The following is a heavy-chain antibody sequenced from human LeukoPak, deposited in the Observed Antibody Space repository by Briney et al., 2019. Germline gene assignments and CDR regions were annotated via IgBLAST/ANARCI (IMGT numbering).Heavy chain of an antibody. CDR3: AREDYDILTGYDYGMDV. Sequence: SETLSLTCTVSGGSISSYYWSWIRQPAGKGLEWIGRIYTSGSTNYNPSLKSRVTMSVDTSKNQFSLKLSSVTAADTAVYYCAREDYDILTGYDYGMDVWGQGTTVTVSS. V-gene: IGHV4-4*07. CDR2: IYTSGST. CDR1: GGSISSYY. J-gene: IGHJ6*02. D-gene: IGHD3-9*01.